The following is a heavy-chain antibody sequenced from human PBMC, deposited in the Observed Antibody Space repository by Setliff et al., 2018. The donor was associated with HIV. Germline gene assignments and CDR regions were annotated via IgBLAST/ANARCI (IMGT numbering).Heavy chain of an antibody. CDR2: MSFDGTYQ. J-gene: IGHJ5*02. CDR3: ARGGMDYYDSRVLDP. V-gene: IGHV3-30*04. D-gene: IGHD3-22*01. Sequence: GGSLRLSCVASGFNFRGHTLHWVRQAPGKGLEWVAVMSFDGTYQYYADSVKGRFTISRDNSRNTLYLQLNRLRNEDTAVYYCARGGMDYYDSRVLDPWGQGTLVTVSS. CDR1: GFNFRGHT.